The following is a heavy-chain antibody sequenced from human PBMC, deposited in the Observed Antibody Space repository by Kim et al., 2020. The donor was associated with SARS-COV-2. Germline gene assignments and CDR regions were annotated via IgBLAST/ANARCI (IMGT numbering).Heavy chain of an antibody. CDR2: IYYSGST. J-gene: IGHJ4*02. CDR3: ARQSAATTDYFDY. D-gene: IGHD4-17*01. Sequence: SETLSLTCTVSGGSISSSSYYWGWIRQPPGKGLEWIGSIYYSGSTYYNPSLKSRVTISADTSKNQFSLKLSSVTAADTAVYYCARQSAATTDYFDYWGQGTLVTVFS. V-gene: IGHV4-39*01. CDR1: GGSISSSSYY.